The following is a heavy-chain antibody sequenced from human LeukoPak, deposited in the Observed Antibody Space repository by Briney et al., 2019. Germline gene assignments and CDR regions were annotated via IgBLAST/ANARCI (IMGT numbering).Heavy chain of an antibody. D-gene: IGHD1-26*01. CDR3: ARVLHLDAFDI. J-gene: IGHJ3*02. Sequence: PGGALRLSCAASGFTGISNYMSWVRQAPGKGLEWVSVIYSGGSTYYADSVRGRFTISRDNSKNTLYLQMNSLRAEDTAVYYCARVLHLDAFDIWGQGTMVTVSS. CDR1: GFTGISNY. CDR2: IYSGGST. V-gene: IGHV3-66*01.